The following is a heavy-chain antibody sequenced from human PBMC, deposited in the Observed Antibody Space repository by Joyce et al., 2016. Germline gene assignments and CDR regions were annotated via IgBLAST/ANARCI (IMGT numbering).Heavy chain of an antibody. D-gene: IGHD6-19*01. J-gene: IGHJ4*02. CDR3: ARSQWLAPLMY. V-gene: IGHV4-34*02. CDR2: ITNSEAT. CDR1: SGPFSGFF. Sequence: QVQLQQWGAGLLKTSETLSLTCAVYSGPFSGFFWSWVRQPPGKGLEWIRDITNSEATHYNPSLKSRLTMSVDTSRKEFSLKLSSVTVADTAIYYCARSQWLAPLMYWGQGTPVTVSS.